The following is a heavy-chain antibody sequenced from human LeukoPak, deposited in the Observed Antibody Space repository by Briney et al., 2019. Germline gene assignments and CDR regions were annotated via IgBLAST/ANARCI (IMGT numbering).Heavy chain of an antibody. CDR3: ARLESGSYYSWFDP. V-gene: IGHV4-39*01. J-gene: IGHJ5*02. CDR1: GGSISSSSYY. D-gene: IGHD1-26*01. CDR2: IYYSGST. Sequence: SETLSLTCTVSGGSISSSSYYWGWIRQPPGKGLEWIGSIYYSGSTYYNPSLKSRVTISVDTSKNQFSLKLSSVTAADTAVYYCARLESGSYYSWFDPWGRGTPVTVSS.